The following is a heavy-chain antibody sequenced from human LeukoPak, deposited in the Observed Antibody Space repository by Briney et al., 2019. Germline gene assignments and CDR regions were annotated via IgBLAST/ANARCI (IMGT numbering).Heavy chain of an antibody. D-gene: IGHD6-25*01. CDR3: ARLAGNWFDP. J-gene: IGHJ5*02. CDR2: INHSGST. CDR1: GGSFSGYY. V-gene: IGHV4-34*01. Sequence: SETLSLTCAVYGGSFSGYYWSWIRQPPGKGLEWIGEINHSGSTNYNPSLKSRVTISVDTSKNQFSLKLSSVTAADTAVYYCARLAGNWFDPWGQGTLVTVSS.